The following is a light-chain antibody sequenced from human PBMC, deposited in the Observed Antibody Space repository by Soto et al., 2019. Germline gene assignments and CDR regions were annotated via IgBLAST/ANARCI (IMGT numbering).Light chain of an antibody. Sequence: QSVLTQSPSASGTPGQRVSISCSGSTSNIGTNTVSWYQHVPGTAPKLLIYSNDQRPSAVSGRFSGSKSGTSASLAISGLLSEDEADYYCATWDDSRNVVFGGGTQLTVL. V-gene: IGLV1-44*01. J-gene: IGLJ2*01. CDR1: TSNIGTNT. CDR2: SND. CDR3: ATWDDSRNVV.